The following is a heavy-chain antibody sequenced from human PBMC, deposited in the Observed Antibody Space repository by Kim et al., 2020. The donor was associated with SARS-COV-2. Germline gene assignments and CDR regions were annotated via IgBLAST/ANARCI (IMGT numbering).Heavy chain of an antibody. CDR3: AREPRGVATIIGAFDI. V-gene: IGHV4-31*02. J-gene: IGHJ3*02. Sequence: SLTGRVTISVDTSKNPFSLKLSSVTAADTAVYYCAREPRGVATIIGAFDIWGQGTMVTVSS. D-gene: IGHD5-12*01.